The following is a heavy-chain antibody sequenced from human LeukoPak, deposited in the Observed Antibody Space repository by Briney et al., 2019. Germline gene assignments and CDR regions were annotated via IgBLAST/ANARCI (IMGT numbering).Heavy chain of an antibody. J-gene: IGHJ3*02. D-gene: IGHD3-9*01. CDR1: GFTFSSYA. Sequence: GGSLRLSCAVSGFTFSSYAMHWVRQAPGKGLEWVAVISYDGSNKYYADSVKGRFTISRDNSKNTLYLQMNSLRAEDTAVYYCASPYYDILTGYIDAFDIWGQGTMVTVSS. V-gene: IGHV3-30-3*01. CDR2: ISYDGSNK. CDR3: ASPYYDILTGYIDAFDI.